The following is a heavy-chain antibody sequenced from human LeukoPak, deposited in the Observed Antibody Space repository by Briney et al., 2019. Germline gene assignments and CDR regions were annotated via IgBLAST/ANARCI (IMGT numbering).Heavy chain of an antibody. V-gene: IGHV3-21*01. CDR3: ARLEGFLEWPPLYYYGMDV. D-gene: IGHD3-3*01. CDR2: ISSSSSYI. Sequence: GGSLRLSCAASGFTFSSYRMTWVRQAPGKGLEWVSSISSSSSYIYYADSVKGRFTISRDNAKNSLYLQMNSLRAEDTAVYYCARLEGFLEWPPLYYYGMDVWGQGTTVTVSS. CDR1: GFTFSSYR. J-gene: IGHJ6*02.